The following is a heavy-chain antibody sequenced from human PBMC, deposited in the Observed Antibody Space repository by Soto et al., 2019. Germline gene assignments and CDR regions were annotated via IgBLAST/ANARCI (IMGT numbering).Heavy chain of an antibody. CDR3: ARDLSGGSPIAFDI. CDR1: GYTFTSYA. J-gene: IGHJ3*02. Sequence: ASVKVSCKASGYTFTSYAMHWVRQAPGQRLEWMGWINAGNGNTKYSQKFQGRVTITRDTSASTAYMELSSLRSEDTAVYYCARDLSGGSPIAFDIWGQGAMVTVSS. D-gene: IGHD2-15*01. CDR2: INAGNGNT. V-gene: IGHV1-3*01.